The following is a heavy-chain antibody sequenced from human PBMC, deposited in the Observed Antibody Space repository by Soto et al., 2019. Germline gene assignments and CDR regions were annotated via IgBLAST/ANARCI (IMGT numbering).Heavy chain of an antibody. J-gene: IGHJ4*02. CDR3: ASYDFWSGYGYFDY. V-gene: IGHV4-59*01. CDR1: GGSISSYY. D-gene: IGHD3-3*01. Sequence: EPLSLTCTVSGGSISSYYWSWIRQPPGKGLEWIGYIYYSGSTNYNPSLKSRVTISVDTSKNQFSLNLSSVTAADTAVYYCASYDFWSGYGYFDYWGQGTLVTVSS. CDR2: IYYSGST.